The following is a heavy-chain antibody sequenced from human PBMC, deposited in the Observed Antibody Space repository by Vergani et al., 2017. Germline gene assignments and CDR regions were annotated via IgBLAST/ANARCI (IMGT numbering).Heavy chain of an antibody. Sequence: QVQLQESGPRLVRPSQTLSLTCTVSGGSINTGAYYWSWIRQPAGKGLEWIGRVYTSGMTNYNPSLKSRVTILVDRSKSQLSLKLTSVTAGDTAVYFCARDRGYYGSGSLMGYYYYGMDVWGQGTTVTVSS. CDR2: VYTSGMT. CDR3: ARDRGYYGSGSLMGYYYYGMDV. J-gene: IGHJ6*02. CDR1: GGSINTGAYY. V-gene: IGHV4-61*02. D-gene: IGHD3-10*01.